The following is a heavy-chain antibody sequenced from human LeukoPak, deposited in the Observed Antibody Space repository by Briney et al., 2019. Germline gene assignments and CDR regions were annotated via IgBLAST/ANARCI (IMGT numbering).Heavy chain of an antibody. CDR2: IFYSGIT. Sequence: SETLSLTCTVSGRSISSYYWSWIRQPPGKGLEWIVYIFYSGITNYNPSLKSRVTISVHTSKNQVSLKLRSVTAADTAVYYCARTNPRFDYWGQGNLVTVSS. CDR1: GRSISSYY. CDR3: ARTNPRFDY. J-gene: IGHJ4*02. V-gene: IGHV4-59*08.